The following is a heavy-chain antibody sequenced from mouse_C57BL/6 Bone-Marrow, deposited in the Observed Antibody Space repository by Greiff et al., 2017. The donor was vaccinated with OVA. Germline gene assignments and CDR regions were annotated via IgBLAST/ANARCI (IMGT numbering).Heavy chain of an antibody. J-gene: IGHJ1*03. V-gene: IGHV7-3*01. CDR2: IRNKANGYTT. CDR1: GFTFTDYY. CDR3: ASLLWYFDV. Sequence: EVKVEESGGGLVQPGGSLSLSCAASGFTFTDYYMSWVRQPPGKALEWLGFIRNKANGYTTEYSASVKGRFTISRDNSQSILYLQMNALRAEDSATYYCASLLWYFDVWGTGTTVTVSS.